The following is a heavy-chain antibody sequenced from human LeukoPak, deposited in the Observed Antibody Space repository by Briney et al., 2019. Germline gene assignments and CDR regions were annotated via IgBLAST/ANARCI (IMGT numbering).Heavy chain of an antibody. CDR2: IYSGGTT. D-gene: IGHD6-19*01. CDR3: ARDQWLEDAFDI. Sequence: GGSLRLSCVASGFTVSTTYMGWVRQAPGKGLEWVSVIYSGGTTYYADSVKGRFTFSRDNSKNTLYLQMNSLRAEDTAVYYCARDQWLEDAFDIWGQETMVTVSS. J-gene: IGHJ3*02. V-gene: IGHV3-53*01. CDR1: GFTVSTTY.